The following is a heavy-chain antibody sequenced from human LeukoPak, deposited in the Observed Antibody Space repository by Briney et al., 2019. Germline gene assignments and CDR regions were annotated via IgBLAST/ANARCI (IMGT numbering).Heavy chain of an antibody. CDR1: GYSISSGYY. CDR3: ARDPDGSGSNY. CDR2: IYHSGST. D-gene: IGHD3-10*01. Sequence: SETLSLTCTVSGYSISSGYYWGWIRQPPGKGLEWIGSIYHSGSTYYNPSLKSRVTISVDTSKNQSSLKLSSVTAADTAVYYCARDPDGSGSNYWGQGTLVTVSS. V-gene: IGHV4-38-2*02. J-gene: IGHJ4*02.